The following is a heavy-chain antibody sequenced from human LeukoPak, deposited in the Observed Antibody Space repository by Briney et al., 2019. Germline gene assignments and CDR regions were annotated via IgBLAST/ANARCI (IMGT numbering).Heavy chain of an antibody. D-gene: IGHD1-26*01. CDR3: ARRPEIVGATEYYFDY. CDR1: GYTLTELS. Sequence: SVKVSCKVSGYTLTELSMHWVRQAPGQGLEWMGGIIPIFGTANYAQKFQGRVTITADESTSTAYMELSSLRSEDTAVYYCARRPEIVGATEYYFDYWGQGTLVTVSS. V-gene: IGHV1-69*13. CDR2: IIPIFGTA. J-gene: IGHJ4*02.